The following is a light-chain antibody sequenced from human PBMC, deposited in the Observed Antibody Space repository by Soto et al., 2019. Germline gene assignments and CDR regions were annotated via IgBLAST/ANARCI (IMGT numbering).Light chain of an antibody. Sequence: QSVLTQPPSVSAAPGQRVTISCSGSSSNIGGNSVSWYQQLPGTAPKLLIYDDDKRPSGIPDRFSGSKSGTSATLGITGFQTGDEADYYCGSWDSSLSDYVFGTGTKFTVL. V-gene: IGLV1-51*01. CDR3: GSWDSSLSDYV. CDR1: SSNIGGNS. CDR2: DDD. J-gene: IGLJ1*01.